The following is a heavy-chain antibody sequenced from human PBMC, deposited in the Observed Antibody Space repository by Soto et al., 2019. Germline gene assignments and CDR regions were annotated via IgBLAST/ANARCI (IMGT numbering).Heavy chain of an antibody. D-gene: IGHD3-3*01. Sequence: GGSLRLSCAASGFTFSDYYMSWIRQAPGKGLEGVSYISSSGSTIYYADSVKGRFTISRDNAKNSLYLQMNSLRAEDTAAYYCARAGEDVLRFLEPIDYWGQGTLVTVSS. J-gene: IGHJ4*02. CDR3: ARAGEDVLRFLEPIDY. CDR1: GFTFSDYY. V-gene: IGHV3-11*01. CDR2: ISSSGSTI.